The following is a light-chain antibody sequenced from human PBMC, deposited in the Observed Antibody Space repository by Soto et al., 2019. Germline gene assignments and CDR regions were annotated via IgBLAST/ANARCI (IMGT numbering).Light chain of an antibody. CDR3: ASYTTSSIVV. CDR1: TSDIGRFNY. Sequence: QSVLTQPASVSGSPGQSITISCTGTTSDIGRFNYVSWYQHHPGKAPKLMIYDVSNRPSGLSNRFSGSKSGNTASLIISGLQAEDEADYYCASYTTSSIVVFGGGTKGDRP. CDR2: DVS. J-gene: IGLJ2*01. V-gene: IGLV2-14*03.